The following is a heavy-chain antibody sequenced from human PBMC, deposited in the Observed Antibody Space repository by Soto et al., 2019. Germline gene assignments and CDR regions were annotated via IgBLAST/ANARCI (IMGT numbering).Heavy chain of an antibody. J-gene: IGHJ4*02. CDR2: ISSSGTYI. Sequence: GGSLRLSCAASGFTFSGYSMNWVRQAPGKGLEWVSSISSSGTYIYYADSVKGRFTISRDNAKNSLYLQMNSLRAEDTAVYYCARDVDTAMGYFDYWGQGTLVPVSS. CDR1: GFTFSGYS. CDR3: ARDVDTAMGYFDY. D-gene: IGHD5-18*01. V-gene: IGHV3-21*01.